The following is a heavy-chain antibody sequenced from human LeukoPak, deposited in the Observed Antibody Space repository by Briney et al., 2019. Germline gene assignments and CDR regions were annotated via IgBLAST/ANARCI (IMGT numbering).Heavy chain of an antibody. V-gene: IGHV1-8*01. CDR1: GYTFTSND. J-gene: IGHJ5*02. CDR3: VRVPQRVPHNWFDP. CDR2: MNPHSASV. Sequence: ASVKVSCKASGYTFTSNDINWVRQATGQELEWMGWMNPHSASVGYAQKFQGRVIMTWDTSISTAYMELSSLTSDDTAVYYCVRVPQRVPHNWFDPWGQGTLVTVSS. D-gene: IGHD1-1*01.